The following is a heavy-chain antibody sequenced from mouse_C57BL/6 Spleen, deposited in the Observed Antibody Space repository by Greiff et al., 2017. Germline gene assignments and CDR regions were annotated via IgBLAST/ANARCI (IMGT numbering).Heavy chain of an antibody. J-gene: IGHJ1*03. CDR3: ARYGNYGYFDV. CDR1: GYTFTSYG. Sequence: QVQLKQSGAELARPGASVKLSCKASGYTFTSYGISWVKQRTGQGLEWIGEIYPRSGNTYYNEKFKGKATLTADKSSSTAYMELRSLTSEDSAVYFCARYGNYGYFDVWGTGTTVTVSS. D-gene: IGHD2-1*01. V-gene: IGHV1-81*01. CDR2: IYPRSGNT.